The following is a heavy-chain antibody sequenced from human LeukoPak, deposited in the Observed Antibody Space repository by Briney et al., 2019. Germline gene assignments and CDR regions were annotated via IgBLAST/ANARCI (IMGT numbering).Heavy chain of an antibody. Sequence: ASVKVSCKASGYTFTSYDINWVRQATGQGLEWMGWMNPNSGNTGYAQKFQGRVTITRNTSISTAYMELSSLRSEDTAVHYCARGGSSTRTGGYYFDYWGQGTLVTVSS. J-gene: IGHJ4*02. D-gene: IGHD2-2*01. V-gene: IGHV1-8*03. CDR3: ARGGSSTRTGGYYFDY. CDR1: GYTFTSYD. CDR2: MNPNSGNT.